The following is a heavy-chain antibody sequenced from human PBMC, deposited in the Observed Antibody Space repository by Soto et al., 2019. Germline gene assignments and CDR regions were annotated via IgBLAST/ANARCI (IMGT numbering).Heavy chain of an antibody. J-gene: IGHJ4*02. CDR3: ARADGSGSYVGY. CDR2: IYYSGST. Sequence: QVQLQESGPGLVKPSETLSLTCTVSGGSISSYYWSWIRQPPGKGLEWIGYIYYSGSTNYNPSLKSRGTISVDTSKNQFSLKLSSVTAADTAVYYCARADGSGSYVGYWGQGTLVTVSS. D-gene: IGHD3-10*01. V-gene: IGHV4-59*01. CDR1: GGSISSYY.